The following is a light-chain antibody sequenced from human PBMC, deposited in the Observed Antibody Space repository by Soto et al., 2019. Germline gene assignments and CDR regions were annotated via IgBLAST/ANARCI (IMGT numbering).Light chain of an antibody. Sequence: EIVLTQSPGTLSLSPGERATLSCRASQSVSSSYLAGYQQKPGQAPRLLIYGASSRATGIPDRFSGSESRTDFTLTISRLEPEDFAVYYCQQYGSAPLFTFGPGTKVDIK. V-gene: IGKV3-20*01. J-gene: IGKJ3*01. CDR3: QQYGSAPLFT. CDR1: QSVSSSY. CDR2: GAS.